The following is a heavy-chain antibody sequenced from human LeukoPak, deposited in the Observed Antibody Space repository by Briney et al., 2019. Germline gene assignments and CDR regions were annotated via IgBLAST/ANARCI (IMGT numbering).Heavy chain of an antibody. J-gene: IGHJ3*02. D-gene: IGHD3-16*01. CDR2: IYYSGST. V-gene: IGHV4-30-4*08. CDR1: GGSISSGDYY. CDR3: ARGTFGWRAFDI. Sequence: SETLSLTCTVSGGSISSGDYYWSWICQPPGKGLEWIGYIYYSGSTCYNPSLKSRVTISVDTSKNQFSLKLSSVTAADTAVYYCARGTFGWRAFDIWGQGTMVTVSS.